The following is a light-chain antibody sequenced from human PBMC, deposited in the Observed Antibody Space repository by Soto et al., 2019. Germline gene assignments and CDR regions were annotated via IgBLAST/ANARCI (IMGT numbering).Light chain of an antibody. CDR1: QGISNY. V-gene: IGKV1-27*01. Sequence: DIPMTQSPSSLSASVGDRVTITCRASQGISNYLAWYQQKPGKVPKLLIYAASTLQSGVPSRFSGSGSGTDFTLTITSLQPEDVATYYCQKYNSARWTFGQGTKVEIK. J-gene: IGKJ1*01. CDR2: AAS. CDR3: QKYNSARWT.